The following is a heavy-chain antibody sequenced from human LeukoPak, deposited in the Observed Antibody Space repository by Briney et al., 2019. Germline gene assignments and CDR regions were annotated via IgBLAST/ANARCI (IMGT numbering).Heavy chain of an antibody. J-gene: IGHJ4*02. Sequence: PGGSLSLSCAASGFSVRMFSVDWDRQPAGKGLEWVSSITGRGPHIPHADSVKGRCITCRGHAENPPFLQMNSLRPEDTAVYFCARDSLEGGETFDSWGQGTLVTVSS. CDR1: GFSVRMFS. CDR3: ARDSLEGGETFDS. CDR2: ITGRGPHI. D-gene: IGHD3-16*01. V-gene: IGHV3-21*01.